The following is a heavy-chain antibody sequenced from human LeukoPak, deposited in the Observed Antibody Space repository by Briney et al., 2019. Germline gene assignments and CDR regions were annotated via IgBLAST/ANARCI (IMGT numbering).Heavy chain of an antibody. J-gene: IGHJ3*02. V-gene: IGHV3-23*01. D-gene: IGHD6-19*01. Sequence: PGGSLRLSCAASGFSFSSFAMSWVRQAPGKGLECVSGISGNGATTSYTDSVKGRFTISRDNSKNTLYLQMNSLRAEDTAVYYCAKDLSSGWYFAFDIWGQGTMVTVSS. CDR1: GFSFSSFA. CDR2: ISGNGATT. CDR3: AKDLSSGWYFAFDI.